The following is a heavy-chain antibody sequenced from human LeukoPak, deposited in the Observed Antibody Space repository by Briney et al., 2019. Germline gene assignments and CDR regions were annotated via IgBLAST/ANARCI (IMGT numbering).Heavy chain of an antibody. J-gene: IGHJ3*02. CDR3: AKAIAVAGTYAFDI. Sequence: GXXLRLSCAASGFTFSSYAMSWVRQARGKGLEWVSAISGSGGSTYYADSVKGRFTISRDNSKNTLYLQMNSLRAEDTAVYYCAKAIAVAGTYAFDIWGQGTMVTVSS. CDR1: GFTFSSYA. V-gene: IGHV3-23*01. CDR2: ISGSGGST. D-gene: IGHD6-19*01.